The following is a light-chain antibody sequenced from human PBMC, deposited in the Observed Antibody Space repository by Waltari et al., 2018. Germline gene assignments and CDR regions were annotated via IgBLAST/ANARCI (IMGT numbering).Light chain of an antibody. Sequence: QPVLPQPPSVSAASGQTVTLSCSGGSPNIGNNYVSWYQQFPGTAPKLLIYENDNGPSCIPGRFSGSKSGTSATLDIHGLQAGDEAEYYCGTWDSRMSVGVLGGGTKVTVL. CDR3: GTWDSRMSVGV. V-gene: IGLV1-51*01. CDR1: SPNIGNNY. J-gene: IGLJ2*01. CDR2: END.